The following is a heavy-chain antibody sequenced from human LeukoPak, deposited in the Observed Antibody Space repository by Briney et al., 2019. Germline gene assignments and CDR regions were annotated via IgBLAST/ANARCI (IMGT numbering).Heavy chain of an antibody. CDR1: GYSISSGYY. J-gene: IGHJ4*02. Sequence: SETLSLTCAASGYSISSGYYWGWIRQPPGKRLEWIGSIYHSGSTYYNPSLKSRVTISVDTSKNQSSLKLSSVTAADTAVYYRARQYCSSTSCLDDFDYWGQGTLVTVSS. V-gene: IGHV4-38-2*01. CDR2: IYHSGST. CDR3: ARQYCSSTSCLDDFDY. D-gene: IGHD2-2*01.